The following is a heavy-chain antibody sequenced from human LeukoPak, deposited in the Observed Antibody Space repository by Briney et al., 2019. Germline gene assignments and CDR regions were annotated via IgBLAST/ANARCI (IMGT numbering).Heavy chain of an antibody. CDR2: ISGSGGST. CDR3: ARNYYDSSGYYPIYFDY. CDR1: GFTFSSYA. Sequence: GGSLRLSCAASGFTFSSYAMSWVRQAPGKGLEWVSAISGSGGSTYYADSVEGRFTISRDNSKNTLYLQMNSLRAEDTAVYYCARNYYDSSGYYPIYFDYWGQGTLVTVSS. V-gene: IGHV3-23*01. J-gene: IGHJ4*02. D-gene: IGHD3-22*01.